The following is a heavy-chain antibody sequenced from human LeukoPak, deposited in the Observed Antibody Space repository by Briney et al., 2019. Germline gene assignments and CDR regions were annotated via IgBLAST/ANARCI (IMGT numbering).Heavy chain of an antibody. D-gene: IGHD3-10*01. CDR1: GFTFSSYA. CDR2: VSGSGDST. V-gene: IGHV3-23*01. CDR3: AKSYNYGSGSYYNHFDS. J-gene: IGHJ4*02. Sequence: LPGGSLRLSCAASGFTFSSYAMSWVLQAPGKGLEWVSTVSGSGDSTYYADSVKGRFTLSRDNSKNTLSLQMNSLRAEDTALYYCAKSYNYGSGSYYNHFDSWGQGTLVTVSS.